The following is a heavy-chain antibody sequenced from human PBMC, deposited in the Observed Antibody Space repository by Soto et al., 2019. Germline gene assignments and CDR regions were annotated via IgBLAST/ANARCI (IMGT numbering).Heavy chain of an antibody. Sequence: GASVKVSCKTSGYSFTKYGLHWVRQAPGQRLEWMGWINPGNGDTKYSQKFQGRVTITRGTSATTAYMELSSLRSEDSAVFYCARTDCSSTSCYNYYYYGMDVWGQGTTITVS. D-gene: IGHD2-2*01. CDR2: INPGNGDT. J-gene: IGHJ6*02. V-gene: IGHV1-3*01. CDR3: ARTDCSSTSCYNYYYYGMDV. CDR1: GYSFTKYG.